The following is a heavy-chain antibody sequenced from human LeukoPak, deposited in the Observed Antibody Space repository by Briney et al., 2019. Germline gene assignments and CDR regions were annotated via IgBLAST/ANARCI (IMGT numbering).Heavy chain of an antibody. V-gene: IGHV3-33*01. CDR1: GFTFSNYG. J-gene: IGHJ4*02. D-gene: IGHD1-26*01. CDR3: ATSGSYYRFEY. CDR2: IWYDGTNK. Sequence: HPGRSLRLSCAASGFTFSNYGMHWVRQAPGKGLEWVAVIWYDGTNKYYADSVKGRFTISRDNSKNTLYLQMNSLRAEDTAVYYCATSGSYYRFEYWGQGTLVTVSS.